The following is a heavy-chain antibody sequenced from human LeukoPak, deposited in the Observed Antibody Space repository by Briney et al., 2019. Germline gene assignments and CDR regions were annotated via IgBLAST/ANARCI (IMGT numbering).Heavy chain of an antibody. V-gene: IGHV1-18*01. CDR3: AKDYRTGFDY. CDR1: GYTFTSYG. Sequence: ASVKVSCKASGYTFTSYGISWVRQAPGQGLEWLGWISTYNGNTHYAQKLQGRVTMTTDTSTTTAYMELRSLRSDDTAVYYCAKDYRTGFDYWGQGTLVTVSS. J-gene: IGHJ4*02. CDR2: ISTYNGNT. D-gene: IGHD7-27*01.